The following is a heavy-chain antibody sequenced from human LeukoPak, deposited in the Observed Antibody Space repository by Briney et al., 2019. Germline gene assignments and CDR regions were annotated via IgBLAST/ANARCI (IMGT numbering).Heavy chain of an antibody. D-gene: IGHD3-22*01. V-gene: IGHV3-21*01. CDR1: GFTFSIYS. J-gene: IGHJ6*03. CDR3: ARRSSGPLYYYYYYMDV. Sequence: GGSLRLSCAASGFTFSIYSMNWVRQAPGKGLEWVSSISSSSSFIYYADSVKGRFTISRDNSKNTLYLQMNSLRAEDAAVYYCARRSSGPLYYYYYYMDVWGKGTTVTVSS. CDR2: ISSSSSFI.